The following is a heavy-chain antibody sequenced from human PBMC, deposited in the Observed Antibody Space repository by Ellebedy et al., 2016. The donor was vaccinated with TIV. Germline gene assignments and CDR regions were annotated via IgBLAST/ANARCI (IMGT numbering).Heavy chain of an antibody. CDR2: IDLDDDK. V-gene: IGHV2-70*11. CDR3: ARVYSSSSWGFDY. Sequence: SGPTLVKPTQTLTLTCTFSGFSLTTTGMSVNWIRQPPGKALEWLARIDLDDDKKYTTSLRTRLTISKDTSTNQVVLSMSNMDPVDTATYYCARVYSSSSWGFDYWGQGTLVTVSS. J-gene: IGHJ4*02. CDR1: GFSLTTTGMS. D-gene: IGHD6-6*01.